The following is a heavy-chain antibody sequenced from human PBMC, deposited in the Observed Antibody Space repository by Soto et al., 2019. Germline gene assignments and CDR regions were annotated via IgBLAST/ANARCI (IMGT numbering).Heavy chain of an antibody. V-gene: IGHV1-3*01. J-gene: IGHJ4*02. CDR1: GYTFTSYA. D-gene: IGHD1-1*01. CDR2: INAGNGNR. CDR3: ASGTPVFFDY. Sequence: QVQLVQSGAEVKKPGASVKVSCKASGYTFTSYAMHWVRQAPGERLEWMGWINAGNGNRKYSQKFQGRVTITRDTAASTAYMELSSLRSEEKAVYYCASGTPVFFDYWGQGTLVTVSS.